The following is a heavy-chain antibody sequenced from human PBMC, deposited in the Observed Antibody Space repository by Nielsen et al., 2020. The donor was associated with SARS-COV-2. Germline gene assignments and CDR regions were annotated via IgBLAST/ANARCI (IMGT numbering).Heavy chain of an antibody. CDR1: GFTLDDYA. V-gene: IGHV3-9*01. Sequence: SLKISCAASGFTLDDYAMHWVRQAPGKGLEWVSGISWNSGSIGYADSVKGRFTISRDNAKNSLYLQMNSLRAEDTALYYCATQPEDAFDIWGQGTMVTVSS. CDR2: ISWNSGSI. CDR3: ATQPEDAFDI. J-gene: IGHJ3*02.